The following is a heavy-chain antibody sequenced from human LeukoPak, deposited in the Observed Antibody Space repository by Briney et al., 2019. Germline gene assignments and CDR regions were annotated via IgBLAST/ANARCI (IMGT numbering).Heavy chain of an antibody. D-gene: IGHD5-24*01. CDR3: ARVAPTKSSYFDY. Sequence: SSETLSLTCTVSGGSISSYYWSWIRQPPGKGLEWIGYIYYSGSTNYNPSLKSRVTISVDTSKNQFSLKLSSVTAADTAVYYCARVAPTKSSYFDYWGQGTLVTVSS. CDR1: GGSISSYY. J-gene: IGHJ4*02. CDR2: IYYSGST. V-gene: IGHV4-59*01.